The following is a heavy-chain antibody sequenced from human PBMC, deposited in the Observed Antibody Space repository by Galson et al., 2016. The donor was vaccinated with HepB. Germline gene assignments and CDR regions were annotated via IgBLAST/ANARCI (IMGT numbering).Heavy chain of an antibody. CDR2: IYISGAT. CDR1: GGSISSDTYY. D-gene: IGHD3-16*01. Sequence: TLSLTCTVSGGSISSDTYYWNWVRQPVGGGLQWIGRIYISGATNYNPPLKGRLTIPRDTSKNQFSLKLNSVTAADTAVYYCAREWDPLLWFDYWGQGTLVAVSS. CDR3: AREWDPLLWFDY. J-gene: IGHJ4*02. V-gene: IGHV4-61*02.